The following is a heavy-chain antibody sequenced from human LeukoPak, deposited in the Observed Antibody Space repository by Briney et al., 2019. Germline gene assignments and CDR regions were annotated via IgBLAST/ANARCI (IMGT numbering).Heavy chain of an antibody. Sequence: SETLSLTCAVYGGSFSGCYWSWIRQPPGKGLEWIGEINHSGSTNYNPSLKSRVTISVDTSKNQFSLKLSSVTAADTAVYYCARDPGDFWSGYYARRGTSWFDPWGQGTLVTVSS. J-gene: IGHJ5*02. CDR1: GGSFSGCY. D-gene: IGHD3-3*01. CDR2: INHSGST. V-gene: IGHV4-34*01. CDR3: ARDPGDFWSGYYARRGTSWFDP.